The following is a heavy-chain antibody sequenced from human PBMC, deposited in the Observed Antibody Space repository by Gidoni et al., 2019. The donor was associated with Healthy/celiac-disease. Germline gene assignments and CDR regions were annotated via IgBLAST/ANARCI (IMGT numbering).Heavy chain of an antibody. D-gene: IGHD3-22*01. V-gene: IGHV1-8*01. CDR3: ARGGLMDYYDSSGYYWRDWFDP. CDR1: GYTFTSYD. J-gene: IGHJ5*02. Sequence: QVQLVQSGAEVKKPGASVKVSCKASGYTFTSYDINWVRQATGQGLEWMGWMNPNSGNTGDAQKFQGRVTMTRNTSISTAYMELSSLRSEDTAVYYCARGGLMDYYDSSGYYWRDWFDPWGQGTLVTVSS. CDR2: MNPNSGNT.